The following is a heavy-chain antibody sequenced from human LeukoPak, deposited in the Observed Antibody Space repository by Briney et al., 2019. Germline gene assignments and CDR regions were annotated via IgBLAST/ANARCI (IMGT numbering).Heavy chain of an antibody. V-gene: IGHV4-59*08. Sequence: SETLSLTCTVSGGSMSSYYWSWIRQPPGKGLEWIGYIHYSGSTKYNPSLKSRVTISVDTSKNQFSLKLSSVTAADTSVYYCARGARAGYNLEPFDYWGQGTLVTVSS. CDR1: GGSMSSYY. D-gene: IGHD5-24*01. J-gene: IGHJ4*02. CDR3: ARGARAGYNLEPFDY. CDR2: IHYSGST.